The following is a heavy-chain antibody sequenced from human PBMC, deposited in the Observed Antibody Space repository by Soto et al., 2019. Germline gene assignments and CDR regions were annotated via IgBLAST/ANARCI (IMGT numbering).Heavy chain of an antibody. Sequence: QVQLVQSGGEVKKPGASVKVSCKASGYTFTYYHVHWVRQAPGQGLEWMGIINPNGGDTTFAQRFEGRVTMTRETSTSTVYMEVSHRRSEDTALYYCARAPYGYGLLFYLDCWGQGTLVTVSS. CDR3: ARAPYGYGLLFYLDC. D-gene: IGHD5-18*01. CDR2: INPNGGDT. J-gene: IGHJ4*02. V-gene: IGHV1-46*01. CDR1: GYTFTYYH.